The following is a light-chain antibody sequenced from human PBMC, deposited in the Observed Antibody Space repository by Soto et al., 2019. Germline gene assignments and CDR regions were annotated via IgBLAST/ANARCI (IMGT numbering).Light chain of an antibody. J-gene: IGLJ3*02. CDR1: SSDVGGSNF. CDR2: DVA. V-gene: IGLV2-14*03. Sequence: QSALTQPASVSDSPGQSITISCTGTSSDVGGSNFVSWYQQHPGKPPKLIIYDVANRPSGVPDRFSGSKSGTSASLAITGLQAEDEADYYCQSYDSSLSGSTVFGGGTKLTVL. CDR3: QSYDSSLSGSTV.